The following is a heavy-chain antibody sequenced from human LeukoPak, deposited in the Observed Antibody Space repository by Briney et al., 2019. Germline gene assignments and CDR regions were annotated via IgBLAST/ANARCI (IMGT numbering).Heavy chain of an antibody. CDR3: ARYYYDSSGYILANWFDP. D-gene: IGHD3-22*01. V-gene: IGHV4-59*08. CDR1: GDSISTYF. Sequence: PSETLSLTCTVSGDSISTYFWNWIRQSPGKGLEWIGYISYSGSTNYNPSLKSRVTISVDTSKNQFSLNLNSVTAADTAVYYCARYYYDSSGYILANWFDPWGQGTLVTVSS. J-gene: IGHJ5*02. CDR2: ISYSGST.